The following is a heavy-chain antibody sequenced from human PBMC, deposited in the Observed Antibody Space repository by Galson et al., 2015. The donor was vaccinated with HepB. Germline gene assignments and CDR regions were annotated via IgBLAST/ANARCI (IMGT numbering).Heavy chain of an antibody. CDR2: ISSSSSTI. Sequence: SLRLSCAASGFTFSSYSMNWVRQAPGKGLEWVSYISSSSSTIYYADSVKGRFTISRDNAKNSLYLQMNSLRDEDTAVYYRARESGSYPMYYFDYWGQGTLVTVSS. D-gene: IGHD1-26*01. CDR1: GFTFSSYS. V-gene: IGHV3-48*02. CDR3: ARESGSYPMYYFDY. J-gene: IGHJ4*02.